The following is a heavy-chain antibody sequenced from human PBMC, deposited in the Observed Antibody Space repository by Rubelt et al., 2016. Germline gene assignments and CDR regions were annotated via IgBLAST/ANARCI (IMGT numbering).Heavy chain of an antibody. J-gene: IGHJ4*02. D-gene: IGHD5-18*01. CDR2: INTDGST. Sequence: RYWMHWVRQAPGKGLVWVSRINTDGSTSYADSVKGRFTISRDNGKNTLHLQMNSLRAEDTAVYYCAKGNLQLWSHTDYWVQGTLVTVSS. CDR1: RYW. CDR3: AKGNLQLWSHTDY. V-gene: IGHV3-74*01.